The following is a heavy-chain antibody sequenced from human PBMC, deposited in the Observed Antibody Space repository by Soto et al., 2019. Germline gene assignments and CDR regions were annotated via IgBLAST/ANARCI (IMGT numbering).Heavy chain of an antibody. D-gene: IGHD5-18*01. V-gene: IGHV2-5*02. CDR1: GFSLTTRGVG. J-gene: IGHJ4*02. CDR2: IYWDDDE. CDR3: AHSPRGYSYHFDY. Sequence: QITLKESGPTLVKPTQTLTLTCTFSGFSLTTRGVGVGWIRQPPGKALEWLALIYWDDDEGYSPSLKSRLTITKDTSKNHVVLTMINRDPVDTATYSCAHSPRGYSYHFDYLGQGTLVTVSS.